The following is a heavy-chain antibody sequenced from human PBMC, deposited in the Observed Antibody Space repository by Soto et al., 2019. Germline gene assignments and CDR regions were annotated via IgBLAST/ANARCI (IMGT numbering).Heavy chain of an antibody. CDR1: GGSISSSNW. CDR2: IYHSGST. Sequence: QVQLQESGPGLVKPSGTLSLTCAVSGGSISSSNWWSWVRQPPGKGLEWIGEIYHSGSTNYNPSLKSRVTISVDKSKNQFSLKLSSVTAADTAVYYCARVRGYCSGGSCYGWFDPWGQGTLVTVSS. CDR3: ARVRGYCSGGSCYGWFDP. V-gene: IGHV4-4*02. D-gene: IGHD2-15*01. J-gene: IGHJ5*02.